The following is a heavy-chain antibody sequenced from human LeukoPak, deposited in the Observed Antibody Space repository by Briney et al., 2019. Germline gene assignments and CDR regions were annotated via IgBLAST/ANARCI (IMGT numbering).Heavy chain of an antibody. CDR2: MNPNSGNT. J-gene: IGHJ4*02. V-gene: IGHV1-18*04. CDR3: ARDWGLRLDSCDY. Sequence: GASVKVSCKASGYTFTGYYMHWVRQAPGQGLEWMGWMNPNSGNTNYAQKLQGRVTMTTDTSTSTAYMELRSLRSDDTAVYYCARDWGLRLDSCDYWGQGTLVTVSS. D-gene: IGHD5-12*01. CDR1: GYTFTGYY.